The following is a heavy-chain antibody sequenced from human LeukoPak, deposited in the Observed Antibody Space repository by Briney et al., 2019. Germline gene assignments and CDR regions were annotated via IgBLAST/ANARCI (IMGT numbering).Heavy chain of an antibody. Sequence: GGSLRLSCAASGITLSSYSMSWVRQAPGKGLEWVSAIRGSGGNTYYPDSVKGRFTISRDNSNNTLYLQMNSLRAEDTAIYYCARSGIWYFDFWGQGTLVTVSS. D-gene: IGHD1-14*01. J-gene: IGHJ4*02. CDR3: ARSGIWYFDF. CDR2: IRGSGGNT. V-gene: IGHV3-23*01. CDR1: GITLSSYS.